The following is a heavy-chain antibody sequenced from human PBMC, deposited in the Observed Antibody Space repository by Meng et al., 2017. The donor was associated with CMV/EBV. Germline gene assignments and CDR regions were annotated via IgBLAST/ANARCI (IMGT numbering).Heavy chain of an antibody. J-gene: IGHJ4*02. CDR3: AKEGGYSSGRYSPEFDY. D-gene: IGHD6-19*01. Sequence: GGSLRLSCAASGFTFSSYAMSWVRQAPGKGLEWVSVIYSGGSSTYYADSVRGRFTISRDNSKNTLYLQMNSLRAEDTAVYYCAKEGGYSSGRYSPEFDYWGQGTLVTVSS. V-gene: IGHV3-23*03. CDR2: IYSGGSST. CDR1: GFTFSSYA.